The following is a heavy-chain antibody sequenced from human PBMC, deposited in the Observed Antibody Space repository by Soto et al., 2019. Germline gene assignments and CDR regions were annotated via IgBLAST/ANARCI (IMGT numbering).Heavy chain of an antibody. J-gene: IGHJ6*02. Sequence: QVQLQESGPGLVKPSGTLSLTCAVSGGSISSSNWWSWVRQPPGKGLEWIGEIYHSGSTNYNPSLKSRVTILIHMSKHQFSLKLSSVTAADMAVYYCTSVRGGFYYAMDVWGQGTTVTVSS. D-gene: IGHD3-10*02. CDR3: TSVRGGFYYAMDV. CDR1: GGSISSSNW. V-gene: IGHV4-4*02. CDR2: IYHSGST.